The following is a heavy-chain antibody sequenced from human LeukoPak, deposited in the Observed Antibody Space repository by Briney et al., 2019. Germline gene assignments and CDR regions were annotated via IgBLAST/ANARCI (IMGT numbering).Heavy chain of an antibody. J-gene: IGHJ5*02. CDR3: ARGSLLWFGELPFDP. D-gene: IGHD3-10*01. CDR2: IRSNGVST. V-gene: IGHV3-64*04. CDR1: GFTFNSYA. Sequence: GGSLRLSCSASGFTFNSYAMHWVRQAPGKGLEYVSAIRSNGVSTYYADSVKGRFTISRDNAKNSLWLQMDSLRAEDTAVYYCARGSLLWFGELPFDPWGQGTLVTVSS.